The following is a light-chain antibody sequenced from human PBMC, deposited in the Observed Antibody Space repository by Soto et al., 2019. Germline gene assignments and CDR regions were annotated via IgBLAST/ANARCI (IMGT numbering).Light chain of an antibody. CDR3: SSYTNSDTWV. J-gene: IGLJ3*02. V-gene: IGLV2-14*02. Sequence: QSALTQPASVSGSPGQSITISCTGTSSDVGSYNLVSWYQQHPGKGPKLMIYEVTNRPSGVSSRFSGSKSGNTASLTISGLQAEDEADYYCSSYTNSDTWVFGGGTQLTVL. CDR2: EVT. CDR1: SSDVGSYNL.